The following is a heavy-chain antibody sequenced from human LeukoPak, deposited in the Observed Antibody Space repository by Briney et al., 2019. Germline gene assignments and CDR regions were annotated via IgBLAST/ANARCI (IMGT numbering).Heavy chain of an antibody. J-gene: IGHJ4*02. CDR2: ISGSGVTT. Sequence: GSLRLSCAASGFTFSNYGMSWVRQAPGNGLEWVSAISGSGVTTYYADSVKGRFTISRDNSKHTLYLQMNSLRAEDTAVYYCSKWKAIVLVPAARSPIDYWGQGTLVTASS. V-gene: IGHV3-23*01. CDR3: SKWKAIVLVPAARSPIDY. D-gene: IGHD2-2*01. CDR1: GFTFSNYG.